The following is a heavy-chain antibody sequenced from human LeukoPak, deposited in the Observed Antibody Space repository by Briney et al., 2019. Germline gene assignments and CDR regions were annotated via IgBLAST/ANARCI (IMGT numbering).Heavy chain of an antibody. Sequence: GRSLRLSCAASGFTFSSYGMHWVRQAPGKGLEWVAVISYDGSNKYYADSVEGRFTISRGNSKNTLYLQMNSLRAEDTAVYYCAKETDCSGGSCSFYYYYYGMDVWGKGTTVTVSS. CDR1: GFTFSSYG. V-gene: IGHV3-30*18. CDR2: ISYDGSNK. D-gene: IGHD2-15*01. CDR3: AKETDCSGGSCSFYYYYYGMDV. J-gene: IGHJ6*04.